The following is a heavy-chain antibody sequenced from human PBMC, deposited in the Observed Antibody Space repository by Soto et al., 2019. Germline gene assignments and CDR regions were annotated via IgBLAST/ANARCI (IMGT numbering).Heavy chain of an antibody. CDR2: IYYSGST. V-gene: IGHV4-39*01. D-gene: IGHD2-2*02. J-gene: IGHJ4*02. CDR3: AGVHCSSTSCYTIRNSYFDY. CDR1: GGSISSSSYY. Sequence: QLQLQASGPGLVKPSETLSLTCTVSGGSISSSSYYWGCIRQPPGKGLVWIGSIYYSGSTYYNPSLTRRVTISVVTSKNQFSLKLSSVTAADTAVYYCAGVHCSSTSCYTIRNSYFDYWGQGTLVTVSS.